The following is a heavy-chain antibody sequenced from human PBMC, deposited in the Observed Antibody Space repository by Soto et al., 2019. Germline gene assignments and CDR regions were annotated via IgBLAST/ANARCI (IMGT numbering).Heavy chain of an antibody. CDR3: ARDCSSTSCYRAFDI. J-gene: IGHJ3*02. D-gene: IGHD2-2*01. Sequence: SVKVSCKASGGTFSSYTISWVRQAPGQRLEWMGRIIPILGIANYAQKFQGRVTITGDTSASTAYMELSSLRSEDTAVYYCARDCSSTSCYRAFDIWGQGTMVTVSS. CDR2: IIPILGIA. V-gene: IGHV1-69*04. CDR1: GGTFSSYT.